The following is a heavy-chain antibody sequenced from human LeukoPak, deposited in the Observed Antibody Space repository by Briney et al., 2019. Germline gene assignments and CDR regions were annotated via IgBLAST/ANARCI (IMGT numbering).Heavy chain of an antibody. V-gene: IGHV3-23*01. CDR3: AKANWVSNADAVW. D-gene: IGHD1-1*01. CDR2: IRGGGGI. J-gene: IGHJ4*02. CDR1: GFSFSDYA. Sequence: GGSLRLSCAASGFSFSDYAMSWVRQAPARGPEWVSSIRGGGGIFYADSVKGRFTLSRDDSRNTVYLQLNNLRVEDTAIYYCAKANWVSNADAVWWGQGTQVTVSS.